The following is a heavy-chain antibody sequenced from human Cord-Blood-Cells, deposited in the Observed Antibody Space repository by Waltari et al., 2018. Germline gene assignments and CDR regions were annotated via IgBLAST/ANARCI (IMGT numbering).Heavy chain of an antibody. V-gene: IGHV3-74*01. CDR2: INSDGGST. CDR1: GLTFSSYW. D-gene: IGHD6-13*01. CDR3: ARFLAAAGYN. J-gene: IGHJ4*02. Sequence: EVQLVESGGGLVQPGGSLRLSCAASGLTFSSYWMHWVRQATGKGLVWGSRINSDGGSTSYADSVKVRFTISRDNAKNTLYLQMNSLRAEDTAVYYCARFLAAAGYNWGQGTLVTVSS.